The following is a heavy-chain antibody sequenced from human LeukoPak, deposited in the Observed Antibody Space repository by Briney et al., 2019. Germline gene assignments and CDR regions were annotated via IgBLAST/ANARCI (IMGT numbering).Heavy chain of an antibody. V-gene: IGHV4-59*01. Sequence: ASETLSLTCTVSGGSITSYYWSWFRQPPGKGPEYIGYIYYSGGTNYSPSLKSRVTISLDTSKNQFSLILSSVTAADTVVYYCARGLPGYSGGDDAFDIWGQGTVVIVS. J-gene: IGHJ3*02. D-gene: IGHD6-19*01. CDR2: IYYSGGT. CDR1: GGSITSYY. CDR3: ARGLPGYSGGDDAFDI.